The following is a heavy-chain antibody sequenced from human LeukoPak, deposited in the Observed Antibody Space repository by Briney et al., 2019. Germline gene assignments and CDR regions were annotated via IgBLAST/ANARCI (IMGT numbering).Heavy chain of an antibody. D-gene: IGHD1/OR15-1a*01. V-gene: IGHV3-74*01. J-gene: IGHJ3*02. CDR1: GFTFSSYW. Sequence: PGGSLRLSCAASGFTFSSYWMHWVRQAPGKGLVWVSRITSDGSSTSHADSVEGRFTISRDNAKNTLYLQMNSLRAEDTAVYYCARVLYYTSWNTGAFDIWGQGTMVTVSS. CDR2: ITSDGSST. CDR3: ARVLYYTSWNTGAFDI.